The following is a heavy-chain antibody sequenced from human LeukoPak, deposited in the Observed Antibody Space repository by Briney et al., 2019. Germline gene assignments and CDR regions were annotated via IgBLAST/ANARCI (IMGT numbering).Heavy chain of an antibody. J-gene: IGHJ4*02. CDR2: IYTSGST. CDR1: GGSISSGSYY. D-gene: IGHD4-23*01. V-gene: IGHV4-61*02. Sequence: SETLSLTCTVSGGSISSGSYYWSWIRQPAGKGLEWIGRIYTSGSTNYNPSLKSRVTISVETSKSQFSLKLSSVTAADTAVYYCAREVGYNDYGGNGCDYWGQGTLVTVSS. CDR3: AREVGYNDYGGNGCDY.